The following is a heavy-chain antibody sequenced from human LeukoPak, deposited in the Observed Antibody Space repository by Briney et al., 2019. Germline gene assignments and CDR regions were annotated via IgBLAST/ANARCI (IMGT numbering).Heavy chain of an antibody. CDR2: IYPADPDT. CDR3: ATGGETGTVDQ. CDR1: GYSFSSHW. V-gene: IGHV5-51*01. D-gene: IGHD1-1*01. J-gene: IGHJ4*02. Sequence: GEPLKISCKSSGYSFSSHWIAWVRQMSGKGLEWMGIIYPADPDTRYSPSFQGQGTMSADKSISTAYLQWSSLKASDTAMYYCATGGETGTVDQWGQGTLVTVSS.